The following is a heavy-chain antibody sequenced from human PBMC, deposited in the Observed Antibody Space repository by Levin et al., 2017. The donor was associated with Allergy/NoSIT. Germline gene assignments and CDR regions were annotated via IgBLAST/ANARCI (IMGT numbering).Heavy chain of an antibody. D-gene: IGHD5-18*01. CDR1: GGSISSSSYY. Sequence: SETLSLTCTVSGGSISSSSYYWGWIRQPPGKGLEWIGSIYYSGSTYYNPSLKSRVTISVDTSKNQFSLKLSSVTAADTAVYYCARRERKTAMVGDHDNWFDAWGQGTLVTVSS. CDR2: IYYSGST. V-gene: IGHV4-39*01. CDR3: ARRERKTAMVGDHDNWFDA. J-gene: IGHJ5*02.